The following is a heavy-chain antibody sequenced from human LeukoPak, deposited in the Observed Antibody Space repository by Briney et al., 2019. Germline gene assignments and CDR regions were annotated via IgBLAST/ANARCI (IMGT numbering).Heavy chain of an antibody. Sequence: GGSLRLSCAASGFTFSSYGMHWVRQAPGKGLEWVAFIRYDGSNKYYADSVKGRFTISRDNSKNTLYLQMNSLRAEDTAVYYCANGVRIVGAPDAFDIWGQGTMVTVSS. J-gene: IGHJ3*02. D-gene: IGHD1-26*01. V-gene: IGHV3-30*02. CDR3: ANGVRIVGAPDAFDI. CDR1: GFTFSSYG. CDR2: IRYDGSNK.